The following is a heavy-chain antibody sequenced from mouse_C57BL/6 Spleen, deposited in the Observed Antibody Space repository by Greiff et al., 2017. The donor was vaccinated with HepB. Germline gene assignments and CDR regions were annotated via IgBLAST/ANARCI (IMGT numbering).Heavy chain of an antibody. CDR3: ARDDYDGGYFDY. J-gene: IGHJ2*01. Sequence: EVHLVESGGDLVKPGGSLKLSCAASGFTFSSYGMSWVRQTPDKRLEWVATISSGGSYTYYPDSVKGRFTISRDNAKNTLYLQMSSLKSEDTAMYYCARDDYDGGYFDYWGQGTTLTVSS. CDR1: GFTFSSYG. CDR2: ISSGGSYT. D-gene: IGHD2-4*01. V-gene: IGHV5-6*01.